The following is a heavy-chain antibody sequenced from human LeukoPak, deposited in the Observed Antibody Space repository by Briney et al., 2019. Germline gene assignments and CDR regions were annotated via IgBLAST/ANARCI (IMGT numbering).Heavy chain of an antibody. CDR3: ARSVAGFDY. V-gene: IGHV3-7*01. J-gene: IGHJ4*02. CDR2: IKKDGSER. CDR1: GFIFNNYW. D-gene: IGHD6-19*01. Sequence: GGSLRLSCAASGFIFNNYWMSWVRQAPGKGREGVANIKKDGSERYYVDSVKGRFTISRDNAKNSRYLQMNSLRAEDTAVYYCARSVAGFDYWGQGNLVTVSS.